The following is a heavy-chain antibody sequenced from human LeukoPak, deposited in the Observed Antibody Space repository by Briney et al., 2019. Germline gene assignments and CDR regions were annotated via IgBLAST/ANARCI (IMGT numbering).Heavy chain of an antibody. D-gene: IGHD4-17*01. CDR2: INGDGSFT. J-gene: IGHJ4*02. V-gene: IGHV3-74*01. CDR1: GFTFSRYW. CDR3: SRDSIEDNYGDYVGDC. Sequence: GGSLRLPCEASGFTFSRYWMHWVRQAPGEGLVWVSRINGDGSFTNYADSVKGRFTISRDNAKNTLYLQMNSLRDEDTAVYYCSRDSIEDNYGDYVGDCWGQGTLVTVSS.